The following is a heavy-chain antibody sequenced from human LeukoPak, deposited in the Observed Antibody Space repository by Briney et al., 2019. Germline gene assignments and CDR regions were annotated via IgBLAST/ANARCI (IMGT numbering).Heavy chain of an antibody. Sequence: SETLSLTCTVSGGSISSSSYYWGWIRQPPGKGLEWIGSIYYSGSTYYSPSLKSRVTISLDTSRNQFSLKLNSVTAADTAVYYCAKGGLVHRFDPWGQGTLVTVSS. CDR1: GGSISSSSYY. CDR3: AKGGLVHRFDP. V-gene: IGHV4-39*07. J-gene: IGHJ5*02. CDR2: IYYSGST.